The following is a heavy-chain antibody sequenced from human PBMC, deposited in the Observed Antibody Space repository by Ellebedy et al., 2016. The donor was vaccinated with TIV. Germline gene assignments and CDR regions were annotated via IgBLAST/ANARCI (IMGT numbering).Heavy chain of an antibody. J-gene: IGHJ6*02. D-gene: IGHD3-10*01. CDR1: GGSFSGYY. CDR3: ARRGLYYGSGSYYKLDFYYGMDV. Sequence: SETLSLTXAVYGGSFSGYYWSWIRQPPGKGLEWIGEINHSGSTNYNPSLKSRVTISVDTSKNQFSLKLSSVTAADTAVYYCARRGLYYGSGSYYKLDFYYGMDVWGQGTTVTVSS. V-gene: IGHV4-34*01. CDR2: INHSGST.